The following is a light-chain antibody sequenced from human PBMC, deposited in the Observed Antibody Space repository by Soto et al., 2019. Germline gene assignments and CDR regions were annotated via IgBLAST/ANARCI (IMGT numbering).Light chain of an antibody. J-gene: IGKJ4*01. CDR1: QNVGSH. Sequence: EILMTQSPATLSVSPGERATLSCRASQNVGSHVAWYQQKPGQAPRLFIYGASTSATGIPARFSGSGSGTEFTLTISSLQSEDFAIDYCQQYYNWPPLTFGGGTNVEIQ. V-gene: IGKV3-15*01. CDR2: GAS. CDR3: QQYYNWPPLT.